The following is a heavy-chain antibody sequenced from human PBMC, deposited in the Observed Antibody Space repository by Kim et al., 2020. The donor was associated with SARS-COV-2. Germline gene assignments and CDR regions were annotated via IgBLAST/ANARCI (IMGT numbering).Heavy chain of an antibody. CDR3: AKDSSHGMDV. CDR2: NK. Sequence: NKYYADSVKGRFTISRDNSKNTLYLQMNSLRAEDTAVYYCAKDSSHGMDVWGQGTTVTVSS. D-gene: IGHD2-2*01. V-gene: IGHV3-30*02. J-gene: IGHJ6*02.